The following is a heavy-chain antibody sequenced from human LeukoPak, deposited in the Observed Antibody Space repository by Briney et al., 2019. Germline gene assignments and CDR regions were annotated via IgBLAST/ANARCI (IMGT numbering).Heavy chain of an antibody. CDR3: ARRDSSSKYYGMDV. J-gene: IGHJ6*02. D-gene: IGHD6-13*01. CDR1: GGSISSYY. Sequence: SETLSLTCTVSGGSISSYYWSWIRQPAGKGLEWIGRIYTSGSTNYNPSLKSRVTMSVDTSKNQFSLKLSSVTAADTAVYYCARRDSSSKYYGMDVWGQGTTVTVSS. CDR2: IYTSGST. V-gene: IGHV4-4*07.